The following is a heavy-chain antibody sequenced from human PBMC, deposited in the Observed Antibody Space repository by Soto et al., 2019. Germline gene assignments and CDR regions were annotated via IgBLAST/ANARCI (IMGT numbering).Heavy chain of an antibody. Sequence: PSETLSLTCTVSGGSISSYYWSWIRQPPGKGLGWIGYIYYSGSTNYNPSLKSRVTISVDTSKNQFSLKLSSVTAADTAVYYCAGIANSRDYWGQGTLVTVSS. CDR1: GGSISSYY. J-gene: IGHJ4*02. D-gene: IGHD6-13*01. CDR3: AGIANSRDY. V-gene: IGHV4-59*01. CDR2: IYYSGST.